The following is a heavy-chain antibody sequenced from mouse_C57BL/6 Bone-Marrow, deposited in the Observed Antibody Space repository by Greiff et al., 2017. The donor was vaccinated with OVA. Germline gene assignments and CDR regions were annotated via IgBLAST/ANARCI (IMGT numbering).Heavy chain of an antibody. CDR2: INSDGGST. CDR1: EYEFPSHD. D-gene: IGHD1-1*01. Sequence: EVKLQESGGGLVQPGESLKLSCESNEYEFPSHDMSWVRKTPEKRLELVAAINSDGGSTYYPDTMERRFIISRDNTKKTLYLQMSSLRSEDTALYYCARHRYYGSSHYAMDYWGQGTSVTVSS. J-gene: IGHJ4*01. CDR3: ARHRYYGSSHYAMDY. V-gene: IGHV5-2*01.